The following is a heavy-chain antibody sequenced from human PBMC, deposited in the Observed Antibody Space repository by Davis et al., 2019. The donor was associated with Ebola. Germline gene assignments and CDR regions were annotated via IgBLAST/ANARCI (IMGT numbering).Heavy chain of an antibody. CDR1: GGSFSGYY. V-gene: IGHV4-59*01. CDR2: IYYSGST. CDR3: ARDMSARFDY. J-gene: IGHJ4*02. Sequence: PSETLSLTCAVYGGSFSGYYWSWIRQPPGKGLEWIGYIYYSGSTNYNPSLKSRVTISVDTSKNQFSLKLSSVTAADTAVYYCARDMSARFDYWGQGTLVTVSS. D-gene: IGHD3-10*02.